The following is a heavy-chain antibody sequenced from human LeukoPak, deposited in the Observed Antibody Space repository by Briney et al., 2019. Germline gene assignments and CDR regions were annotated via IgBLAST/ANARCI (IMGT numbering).Heavy chain of an antibody. D-gene: IGHD1-26*01. CDR3: AKDLSGSPHIDY. CDR1: GFTFSDYA. CDR2: ISYDGTIK. J-gene: IGHJ4*02. V-gene: IGHV3-30-3*01. Sequence: GGSLRLSCAASGFTFSDYAMHWVRQAPGKGLEWVAVISYDGTIKYYTDSVKGRFTISRDNSKNTLYMQMNGLRAEDTAVYYCAKDLSGSPHIDYWGQGTLVTVSS.